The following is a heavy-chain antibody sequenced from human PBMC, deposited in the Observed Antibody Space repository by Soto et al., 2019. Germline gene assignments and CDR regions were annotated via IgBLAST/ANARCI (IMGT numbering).Heavy chain of an antibody. D-gene: IGHD2-21*02. J-gene: IGHJ3*02. CDR2: IIPIFGTA. V-gene: IGHV1-69*01. CDR3: ARHGGAYCGGDCYLRGADSNAFDI. CDR1: GGTFSSYA. Sequence: KVSCKASGGTFSSYAISWVRQAPGQGLEWMGGIIPIFGTANYAQKFQGRVTITADESTSTAYMELSSLRSEDTAVYYCARHGGAYCGGDCYLRGADSNAFDIWGQGTMVTVSS.